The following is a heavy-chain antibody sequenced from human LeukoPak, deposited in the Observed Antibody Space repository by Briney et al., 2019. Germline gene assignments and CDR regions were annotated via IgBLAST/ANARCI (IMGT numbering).Heavy chain of an antibody. Sequence: GGSLRLSCAASGFTFSSYGMHWVRQAPGKGLEWVSLISYDGKNDYYADSVKGRFTISRDNSKSLVYLQMNSLRAEDTAVYYCTRPSDISSPDYWGQGTLVTVSS. D-gene: IGHD3-9*01. CDR3: TRPSDISSPDY. V-gene: IGHV3-30*19. J-gene: IGHJ4*02. CDR1: GFTFSSYG. CDR2: ISYDGKND.